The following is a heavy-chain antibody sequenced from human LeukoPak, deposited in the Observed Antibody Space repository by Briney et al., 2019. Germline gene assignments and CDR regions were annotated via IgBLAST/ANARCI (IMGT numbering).Heavy chain of an antibody. CDR1: GFTFGSYA. D-gene: IGHD3-3*01. CDR2: ITGDGGTP. J-gene: IGHJ4*02. CDR3: AKDRSTAEYYDFWSGYGDAFDY. Sequence: GGSLRLSCAASGFTFGSYAMSWVRQAPGKGLEWVSAITGDGGTPWYADSVKGRFTISRDNSKNTLYLQMNSLRAEDTAVYYCAKDRSTAEYYDFWSGYGDAFDYWGQGTLVTVSS. V-gene: IGHV3-23*01.